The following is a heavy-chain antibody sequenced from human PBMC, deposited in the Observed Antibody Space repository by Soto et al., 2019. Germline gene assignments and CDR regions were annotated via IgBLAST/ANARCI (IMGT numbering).Heavy chain of an antibody. Sequence: GASVKVSCKASGYTFTSYGISWVRQAPGQGLEWMGWISAYNGNTNYAQKLQGRVTMTTDTSTSTAYMELRSLRSDDTAVYYCARDGVPRDIVVVVAARNNAFEIWGQGTMVTVSS. D-gene: IGHD2-15*01. J-gene: IGHJ3*02. CDR3: ARDGVPRDIVVVVAARNNAFEI. CDR2: ISAYNGNT. CDR1: GYTFTSYG. V-gene: IGHV1-18*01.